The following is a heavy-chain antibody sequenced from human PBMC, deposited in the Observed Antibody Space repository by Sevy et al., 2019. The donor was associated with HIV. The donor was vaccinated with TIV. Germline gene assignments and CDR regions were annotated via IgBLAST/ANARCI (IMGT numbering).Heavy chain of an antibody. CDR1: GYNFMSYN. CDR2: IKTNTGNP. J-gene: IGHJ4*02. V-gene: IGHV7-4-1*02. D-gene: IGHD3-16*01. Sequence: ASVKVSCKASGYNFMSYNMNWVRQASGQGLEWMGWIKTNTGNPTYVQGFTGRFVFSLDTSVSTAYLEISSLKAEDTAVYYCARELGPFDYWGQGTRVTVSS. CDR3: ARELGPFDY.